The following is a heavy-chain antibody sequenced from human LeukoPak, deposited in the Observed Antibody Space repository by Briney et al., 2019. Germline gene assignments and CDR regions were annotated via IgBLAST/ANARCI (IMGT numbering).Heavy chain of an antibody. V-gene: IGHV3-7*02. D-gene: IGHD3-10*01. CDR3: AVAYYYGSGDAFDI. J-gene: IGHJ3*02. CDR1: GFTLGSYW. CDR2: IKEDGSET. Sequence: GGSLRLSCAASGFTLGSYWMTWVRQAPRKGLEWAAAIKEDGSETYYVDSVKGRFTISRDNAKNSLYLQMNSLRAEDTAVYYCAVAYYYGSGDAFDIWGQGTKVTVSS.